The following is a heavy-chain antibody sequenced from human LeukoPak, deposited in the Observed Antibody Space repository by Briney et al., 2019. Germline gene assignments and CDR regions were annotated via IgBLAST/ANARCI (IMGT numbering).Heavy chain of an antibody. CDR2: ISHSGST. D-gene: IGHD4-17*01. Sequence: PSETLSLTCSVPGYSISNDYYWGWIRQSPEKGLEWLGSISHSGSTYYSPSLRSRVTISRDMPKNQFSLELNSVTAADTAVYYCAGISTGSCFRHWGQGTLVTVSS. CDR3: AGISTGSCFRH. V-gene: IGHV4-38-2*02. J-gene: IGHJ1*01. CDR1: GYSISNDYY.